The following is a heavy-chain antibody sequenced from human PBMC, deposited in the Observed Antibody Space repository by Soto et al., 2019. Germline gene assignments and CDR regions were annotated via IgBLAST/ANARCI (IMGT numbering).Heavy chain of an antibody. D-gene: IGHD1-26*01. CDR2: IIPIFGTA. CDR3: ARSEWELLDYYYYYGMDV. J-gene: IGHJ6*02. Sequence: SVKVSWKASGGTFSSYAISWVRQAPGQGLEWMGGIIPIFGTANYAQKFQGRVTITADESTSTAYMELSSLRSEDTAVYYCARSEWELLDYYYYYGMDVWGQGTTVTVSS. V-gene: IGHV1-69*13. CDR1: GGTFSSYA.